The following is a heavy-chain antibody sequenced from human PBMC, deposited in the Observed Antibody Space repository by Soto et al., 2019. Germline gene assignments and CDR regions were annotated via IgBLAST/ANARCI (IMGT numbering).Heavy chain of an antibody. CDR2: IGVSGRTT. CDR3: AKSRYSDSSCDFFDY. D-gene: IGHD3-22*01. J-gene: IGHJ4*02. V-gene: IGHV3-23*01. CDR1: AFTFNNHA. Sequence: SLRLSCAASAFTFNNHAMSWVRLAPAKGLEWVSVIGVSGRTTYYADSLKGRFTSSSDNSNNTMFLQMNSLRAEDTAVYYCAKSRYSDSSCDFFDYWGQGTLVTVSS.